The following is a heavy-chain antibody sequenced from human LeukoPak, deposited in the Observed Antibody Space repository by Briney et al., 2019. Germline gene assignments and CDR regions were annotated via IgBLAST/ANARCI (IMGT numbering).Heavy chain of an antibody. CDR3: AREGVTYYDILTGQKSTYFDY. Sequence: SETLSLTCTVSGGSISSGDYYWSWIRQPPGKGLEWIGYIYYSGSTYYNPSLKSRVTISVDTSKNQFSLKLSSVTAADTAVYYCAREGVTYYDILTGQKSTYFDYWGQGTLVTVSS. D-gene: IGHD3-9*01. CDR1: GGSISSGDYY. J-gene: IGHJ4*02. V-gene: IGHV4-30-4*08. CDR2: IYYSGST.